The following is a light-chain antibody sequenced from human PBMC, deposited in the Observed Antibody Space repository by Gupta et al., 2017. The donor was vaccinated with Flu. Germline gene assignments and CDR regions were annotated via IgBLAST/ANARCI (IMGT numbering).Light chain of an antibody. CDR1: QSISTL. CDR3: QQSKTYPIT. Sequence: DIQMTQSPSTLSASVGDRVTITCRASQSISTLLAWYQQKPGKAPKLLIYKASTLQSGVPSRFSGSGSGTEFTLTINSLQPDDFATYYCQQSKTYPITFGPGTRLEIK. J-gene: IGKJ5*01. V-gene: IGKV1-5*03. CDR2: KAS.